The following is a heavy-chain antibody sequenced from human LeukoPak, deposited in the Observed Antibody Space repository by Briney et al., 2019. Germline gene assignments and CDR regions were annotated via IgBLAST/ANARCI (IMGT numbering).Heavy chain of an antibody. CDR2: ISAYNGNT. D-gene: IGHD3-10*01. Sequence: ASVKVSCKASGYTFTSYGISWVRQAPGQGLEWMGWISAYNGNTNYAQKLQGRVTMTTDTSTSTAYMELRSLRSDDTAVYYCARAPERFYGSGGSYNWFDPWGQGTLVTVSS. CDR1: GYTFTSYG. J-gene: IGHJ5*02. CDR3: ARAPERFYGSGGSYNWFDP. V-gene: IGHV1-18*01.